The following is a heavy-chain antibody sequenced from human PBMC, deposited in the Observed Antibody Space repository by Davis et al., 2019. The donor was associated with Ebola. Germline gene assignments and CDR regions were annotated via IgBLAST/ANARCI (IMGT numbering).Heavy chain of an antibody. CDR2: ISSSSSTI. V-gene: IGHV3-48*02. J-gene: IGHJ6*04. CDR3: ARGTDYYDSSGYLLSLYYYGMDV. CDR1: GFTFSSYS. Sequence: PGGSLRLSCAASGFTFSSYSMNWVRQAPGKGLEWVSYISSSSSTIYYADSVKGRFTISRDNAKNSLYLQMNSLRDEDTAVYYCARGTDYYDSSGYLLSLYYYGMDVWGKETTVTVSS. D-gene: IGHD3-22*01.